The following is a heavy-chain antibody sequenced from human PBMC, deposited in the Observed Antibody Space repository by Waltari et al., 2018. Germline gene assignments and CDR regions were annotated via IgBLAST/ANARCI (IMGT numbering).Heavy chain of an antibody. CDR2: RKQDVSDK. CDR3: ARDQSESGKKRFDY. CDR1: GFTFSTYW. Sequence: EVQLVESGGGLVQPGGSLRLSCAASGFTFSTYWMTWVLQAPGKGLEWMANRKQDVSDKNYVDSVKGRFTISRDNAKNSLYLQMNSLRVEDTAVYYCARDQSESGKKRFDYWGQGTLVTVSS. J-gene: IGHJ4*02. V-gene: IGHV3-7*01. D-gene: IGHD1-1*01.